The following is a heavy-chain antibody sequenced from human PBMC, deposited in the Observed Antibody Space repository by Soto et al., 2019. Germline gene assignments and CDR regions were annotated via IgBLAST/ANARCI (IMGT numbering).Heavy chain of an antibody. Sequence: QLVQSGAEVKKPGASVKVSCKASGYTFTAHFIHWVRQAPGQGFEWAGGINTSTGGPNYAEKFAGRVTVTRDTSTITACMELNGLTSDDTAVYSCAHDGPTHPRDIIIWSVDFFSWGQGALVSVFS. CDR2: INTSTGGP. V-gene: IGHV1-2*02. CDR3: AHDGPTHPRDIIIWSVDFFS. J-gene: IGHJ4*02. CDR1: GYTFTAHF. D-gene: IGHD5-12*01.